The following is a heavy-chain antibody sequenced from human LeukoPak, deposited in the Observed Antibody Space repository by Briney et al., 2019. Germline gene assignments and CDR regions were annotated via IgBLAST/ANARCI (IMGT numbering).Heavy chain of an antibody. V-gene: IGHV4-4*09. CDR3: ARRPTYYYDTSGYNPDWYFDL. CDR2: IYSSGIT. CDR1: GGSISSYY. D-gene: IGHD3-22*01. J-gene: IGHJ2*01. Sequence: PSETLSLTCTVSGGSISSYYWSWIRQPPGKGLQWIGYIYSSGITNYNPSLRSRVTISVDTSKNQFSLKLSSVTAADTAVYYCARRPTYYYDTSGYNPDWYFDLWGRGTLVTVSS.